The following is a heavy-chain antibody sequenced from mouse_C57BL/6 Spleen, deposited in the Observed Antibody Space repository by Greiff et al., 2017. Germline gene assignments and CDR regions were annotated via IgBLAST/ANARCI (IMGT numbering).Heavy chain of an antibody. CDR2: ISGGGGNT. D-gene: IGHD4-1*01. CDR3: ARGLGRDAMDY. J-gene: IGHJ4*01. Sequence: EVKLMESGGGLVKPGGSLKLSCAASGFTFSSYTMSWVRQTPEKRLEWVATISGGGGNTYYPDSVKGRFTISRDNAKNTLYLQMSSLRSEDTALYYCARGLGRDAMDYWGQGTSVTVSS. CDR1: GFTFSSYT. V-gene: IGHV5-9*01.